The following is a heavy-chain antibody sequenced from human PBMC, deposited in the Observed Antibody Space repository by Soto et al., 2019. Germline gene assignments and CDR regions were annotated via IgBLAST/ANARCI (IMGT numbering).Heavy chain of an antibody. CDR2: ISSSSSYI. CDR3: ARLYCSSTSCDGVDYYYGMDV. J-gene: IGHJ6*02. D-gene: IGHD2-2*01. CDR1: GFTFSSYS. V-gene: IGHV3-21*01. Sequence: EVQLVESGGGLVKPGGSLRLSCAASGFTFSSYSMNWVRQAPGKGLEWVSSISSSSSYIYYADSVKGRFTISRDNAKNSLYLQMNSQRAEDTAVYYCARLYCSSTSCDGVDYYYGMDVWGQGTTVTVSS.